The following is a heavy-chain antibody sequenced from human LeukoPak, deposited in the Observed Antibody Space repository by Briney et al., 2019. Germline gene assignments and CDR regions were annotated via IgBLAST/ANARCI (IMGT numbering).Heavy chain of an antibody. J-gene: IGHJ5*02. CDR2: IIPIFGTA. V-gene: IGHV1-69*13. Sequence: GASVKVSCKASGGTFSSYAISWVRQAPGQGLEWMGGIIPIFGTANYAQKVQGRVTITADESTSTAYMELSSLRSEDTAVYYCARQEYCSGGSCYTWFDPWGQGTLVTVSS. D-gene: IGHD2-15*01. CDR3: ARQEYCSGGSCYTWFDP. CDR1: GGTFSSYA.